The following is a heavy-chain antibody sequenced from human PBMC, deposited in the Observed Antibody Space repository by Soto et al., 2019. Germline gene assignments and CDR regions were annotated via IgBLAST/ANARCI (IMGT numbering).Heavy chain of an antibody. V-gene: IGHV4-30-4*01. D-gene: IGHD3-9*01. Sequence: SETLSLTCTVSGGSISSGDYYWSWIRQPPGKGLEWIGYIYYSGSTYYNPSLKSRVTISVDTSKNQFSLKLSSVTAADTAVYYCARVGILTGYLDHWGQGIPVTVSS. CDR2: IYYSGST. CDR1: GGSISSGDYY. CDR3: ARVGILTGYLDH. J-gene: IGHJ4*02.